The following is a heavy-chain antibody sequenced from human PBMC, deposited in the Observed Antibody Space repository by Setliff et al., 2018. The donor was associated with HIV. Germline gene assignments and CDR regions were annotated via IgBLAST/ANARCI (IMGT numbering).Heavy chain of an antibody. D-gene: IGHD4-17*01. CDR3: AREQTTETTMGFAFDI. CDR2: IYNSGRT. CDR1: GASISSTTYY. J-gene: IGHJ3*02. V-gene: IGHV4-39*07. Sequence: PSETLSLTCAVSGASISSTTYYWGWVRQPPGKGLEWIGSIYNSGRTYYNLSLKSRVTISVDTSKNQFSLRLNSVTAADTAVYYCAREQTTETTMGFAFDIWGQGTVVTVSS.